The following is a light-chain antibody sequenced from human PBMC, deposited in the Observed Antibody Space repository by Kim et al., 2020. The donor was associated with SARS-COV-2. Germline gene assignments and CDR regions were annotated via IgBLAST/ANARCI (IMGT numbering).Light chain of an antibody. CDR3: YSAADNNHWV. V-gene: IGLV3-27*01. Sequence: SYELTQPSAVSVSPGQTARITCSGDVLAKKYARWFQQKPGQAPVLVIYKDSERPSGIPERFSGSSSGTTVTLTISGAQVEDKADYYCYSAADNNHWVFGGGTKLTVL. CDR1: VLAKKY. CDR2: KDS. J-gene: IGLJ3*02.